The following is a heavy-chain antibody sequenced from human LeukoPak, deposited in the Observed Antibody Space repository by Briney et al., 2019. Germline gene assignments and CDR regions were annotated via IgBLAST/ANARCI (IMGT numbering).Heavy chain of an antibody. CDR2: IYHSGST. CDR3: ARGGDSRYEYFQH. Sequence: SETLSLTCAVSGGSISSGGYSWSWIRQPPGKGPEWIEYIYHSGSTYYNPSLKSRVTISVDRSKNQFSLKLSSVTAADTAVYYCARGGDSRYEYFQHWGQGTLVTVSS. V-gene: IGHV4-30-2*01. D-gene: IGHD3-22*01. CDR1: GGSISSGGYS. J-gene: IGHJ1*01.